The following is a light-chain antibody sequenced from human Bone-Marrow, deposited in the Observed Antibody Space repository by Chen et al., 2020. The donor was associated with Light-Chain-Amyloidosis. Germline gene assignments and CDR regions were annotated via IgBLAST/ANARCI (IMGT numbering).Light chain of an antibody. Sequence: QSALSQPPSASGSPGQSVTISCTGDSMDVGGYNYVSWYQQFPGKAPNLIIYEVTKRPSGVPARFSGSKSGNTASLSVSGLQAEDEADYFCTAYSGTYNLVLFGGGTKLTVL. CDR3: TAYSGTYNLVL. CDR1: SMDVGGYNY. CDR2: EVT. J-gene: IGLJ2*01. V-gene: IGLV2-8*01.